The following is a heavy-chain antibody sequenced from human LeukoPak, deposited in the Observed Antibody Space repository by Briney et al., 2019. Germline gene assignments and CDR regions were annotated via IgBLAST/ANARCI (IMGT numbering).Heavy chain of an antibody. V-gene: IGHV1-8*01. D-gene: IGHD4-4*01. CDR1: GYTFTSYD. Sequence: ASVKVSCKASGYTFTSYDINWVRQATGQGLEWMGWMNPNSGNTGYAQKFQGRVTMTRNTSISTAYMELSSLRSEDTAVYYCARDGTEGLHLGPWDDAFDIWGQGTMVTVSS. CDR2: MNPNSGNT. CDR3: ARDGTEGLHLGPWDDAFDI. J-gene: IGHJ3*02.